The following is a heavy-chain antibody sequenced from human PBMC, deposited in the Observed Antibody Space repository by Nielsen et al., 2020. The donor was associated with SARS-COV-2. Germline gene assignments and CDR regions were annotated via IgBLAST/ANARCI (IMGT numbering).Heavy chain of an antibody. D-gene: IGHD3-10*01. J-gene: IGHJ4*02. CDR1: GFTFSGFP. CDR2: VSYDGSAK. V-gene: IGHV3-30-3*01. Sequence: GESLKISCAASGFTFSGFPMHWVRQAPGKGLEWVAVVSYDGSAKHYADSVKGRFTISRDNAKNSLYLQMNSLRVEDTAVYYCARDLYYYGPLDYWGQGTLVTVSS. CDR3: ARDLYYYGPLDY.